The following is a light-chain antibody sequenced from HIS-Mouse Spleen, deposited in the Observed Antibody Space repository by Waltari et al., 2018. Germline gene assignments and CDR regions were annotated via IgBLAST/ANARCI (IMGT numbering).Light chain of an antibody. CDR1: ASPKQY. CDR2: DDR. V-gene: IGLV3-25*03. J-gene: IGLJ2*01. CDR3: QSADSSGTHRV. Sequence: YLMPQPPAVSAPAEQAGRTTCAGAASPKQYAYWYQQKPGQAPVLVIYDDRERPSGIPERFSGSSSGTTVTLTISGVQAEDEADYYCQSADSSGTHRVFGGGTKLTVL.